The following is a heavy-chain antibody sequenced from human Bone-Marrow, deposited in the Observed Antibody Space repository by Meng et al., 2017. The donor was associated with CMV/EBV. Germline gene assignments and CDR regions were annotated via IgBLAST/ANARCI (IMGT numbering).Heavy chain of an antibody. CDR3: AKFSSRVFGVVYGMDV. J-gene: IGHJ6*02. Sequence: GESLKISCAASGFTFSSYGMHWVRQAPGKGLEWVAFIRYDGSNKYYADSVKGRFTISRDNSKNTLYLQMNSLRAEDTAVYYCAKFSSRVFGVVYGMDVWGQGTTVTVSS. V-gene: IGHV3-30*02. CDR1: GFTFSSYG. D-gene: IGHD3-3*01. CDR2: IRYDGSNK.